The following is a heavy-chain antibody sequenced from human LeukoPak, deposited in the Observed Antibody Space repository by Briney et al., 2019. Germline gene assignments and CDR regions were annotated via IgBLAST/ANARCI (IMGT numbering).Heavy chain of an antibody. CDR1: GYSFSNYW. Sequence: GESLKISCKGSGYSFSNYWIDWVRQMPGKGLEWMGIIYPGDSNTRYSPSFQGQVTISADKSISTAYLQWSSLKASDTAMCYCARHRVWDTTMASGYYYGMDVWGQGTTVTVSS. J-gene: IGHJ6*02. D-gene: IGHD5-18*01. V-gene: IGHV5-51*01. CDR2: IYPGDSNT. CDR3: ARHRVWDTTMASGYYYGMDV.